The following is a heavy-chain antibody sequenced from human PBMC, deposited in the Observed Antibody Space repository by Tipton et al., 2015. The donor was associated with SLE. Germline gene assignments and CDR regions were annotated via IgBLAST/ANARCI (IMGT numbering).Heavy chain of an antibody. J-gene: IGHJ5*02. Sequence: TLSLTCTVSGGSISRGGYYWSWIRQLPGKGLEWIGYTHYTGTTDYNPSLQSRVTISVDTSKNQFSLQLSSVTAPGTAVYFCARDRGVRGPGWFDPRGLGTLVPVSS. CDR3: ARDRGVRGPGWFDP. CDR2: THYTGTT. CDR1: GGSISRGGYY. D-gene: IGHD3-10*01. V-gene: IGHV4-31*03.